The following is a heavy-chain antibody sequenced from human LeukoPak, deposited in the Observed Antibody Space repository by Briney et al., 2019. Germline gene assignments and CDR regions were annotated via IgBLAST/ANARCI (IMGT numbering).Heavy chain of an antibody. D-gene: IGHD6-13*01. CDR3: VRDRLGIAAAGTGYYYYGMDV. Sequence: GASVEVSCKASGGTFSSYAISWVRQAPGQGLEWMGGIIPIFGTANYAQKFQGRVTITADESTSTAYMELSSLRSEDTAVYYCVRDRLGIAAAGTGYYYYGMDVWGQGTTVTVSS. CDR2: IIPIFGTA. CDR1: GGTFSSYA. V-gene: IGHV1-69*13. J-gene: IGHJ6*02.